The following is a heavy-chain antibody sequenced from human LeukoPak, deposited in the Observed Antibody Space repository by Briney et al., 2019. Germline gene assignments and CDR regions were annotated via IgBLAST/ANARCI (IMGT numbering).Heavy chain of an antibody. J-gene: IGHJ4*02. Sequence: GGSLRLSCAASGFTFSSYGMHWVRQAPGKGLEWVAVISYDGSNKYYADSVKGRFTISRDNSKNTLYLQMNSLRAEDTAVYYCAKDLEYYYGSGRGYWGQGTLVTVSS. V-gene: IGHV3-30*18. CDR3: AKDLEYYYGSGRGY. CDR1: GFTFSSYG. D-gene: IGHD3-10*01. CDR2: ISYDGSNK.